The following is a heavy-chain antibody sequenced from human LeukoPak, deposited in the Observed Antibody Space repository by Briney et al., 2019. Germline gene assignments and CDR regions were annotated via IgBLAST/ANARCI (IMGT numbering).Heavy chain of an antibody. J-gene: IGHJ4*02. Sequence: GGSLRLSCAASGFTFSSYGMHWVRQAPGNGLEWVAVISYDGSNKYYADSVKGRFTISRDNSKNTLYLQMNSLRAEDTAVYYCAKDEGRDGYIGRIDYWGQGTLVTVSS. V-gene: IGHV3-30*18. CDR2: ISYDGSNK. CDR1: GFTFSSYG. D-gene: IGHD5-24*01. CDR3: AKDEGRDGYIGRIDY.